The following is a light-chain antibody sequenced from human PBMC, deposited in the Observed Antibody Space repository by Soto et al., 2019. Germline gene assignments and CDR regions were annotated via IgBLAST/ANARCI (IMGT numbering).Light chain of an antibody. CDR1: SSDIGNYNY. J-gene: IGLJ1*01. V-gene: IGLV2-14*01. CDR3: TSYTTTSTRV. Sequence: QPALTQPASVSGSPGQSITISCTGTSSDIGNYNYVSWYQQHPGKAPKLMIYEVSNRPSGVSDRFSGSKSGNTASLTISRLQAEDEADYYCTSYTTTSTRVFGTGTKLTVL. CDR2: EVS.